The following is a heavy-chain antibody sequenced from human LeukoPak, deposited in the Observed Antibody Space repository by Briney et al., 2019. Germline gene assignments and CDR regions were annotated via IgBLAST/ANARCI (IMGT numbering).Heavy chain of an antibody. Sequence: GGSRRLSCAASGFTFRYNAMSWVRQAPGKGLEWVSAISVSGDSTYYADSVKGRFTISRDNSKSTLHLQMNSLRAEDTAMYYCAKVAAAGTGFDPWGQGSLVTVSS. D-gene: IGHD6-13*01. J-gene: IGHJ5*02. CDR3: AKVAAAGTGFDP. V-gene: IGHV3-23*01. CDR2: ISVSGDST. CDR1: GFTFRYNA.